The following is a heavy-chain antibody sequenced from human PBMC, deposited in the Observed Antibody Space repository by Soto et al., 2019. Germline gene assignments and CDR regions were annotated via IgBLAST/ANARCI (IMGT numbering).Heavy chain of an antibody. CDR3: AKTPHDIVVVVAANPAYYYYGMDV. Sequence: GGSLRLSCAASGFTFSSYGMHWVRQAPDKGLEWVAVISYDGSNKYYADSVKGRFTISRDNSKNTLYLQMNSLRAEDTAVYYCAKTPHDIVVVVAANPAYYYYGMDVWDQGTTVTVSS. V-gene: IGHV3-30*18. CDR2: ISYDGSNK. D-gene: IGHD2-15*01. CDR1: GFTFSSYG. J-gene: IGHJ6*02.